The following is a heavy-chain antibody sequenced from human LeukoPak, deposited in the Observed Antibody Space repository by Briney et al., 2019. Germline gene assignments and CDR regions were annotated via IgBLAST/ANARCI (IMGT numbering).Heavy chain of an antibody. CDR2: INPNSGGT. CDR3: ARGWFTYWYFDL. CDR1: GYTFTGYY. V-gene: IGHV1-2*04. D-gene: IGHD3-9*01. Sequence: ALVKVSCKASGYTFTGYYMHWVRQAPGQGLEWMGWINPNSGGTNYAQKFQGWVTMTRDTSISTAYMELSRLRSDDTAVYYCARGWFTYWYFDLWGRGTLVTVSS. J-gene: IGHJ2*01.